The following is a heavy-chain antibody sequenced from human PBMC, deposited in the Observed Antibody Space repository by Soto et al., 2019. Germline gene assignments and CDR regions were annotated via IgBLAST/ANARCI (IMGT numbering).Heavy chain of an antibody. J-gene: IGHJ6*03. D-gene: IGHD3-3*01. V-gene: IGHV3-23*01. CDR2: ISGSGGST. CDR3: AKDQEWARTYYYYYYMDV. Sequence: GGSLRLSCAASGFTFSSYAMSWVRQAPGKGLEWVSAISGSGGSTYYADSVKGRFTISRDNSKNTLYLQMNSLRAEDTAVYYCAKDQEWARTYYYYYYMDVWGKGTTVTVSS. CDR1: GFTFSSYA.